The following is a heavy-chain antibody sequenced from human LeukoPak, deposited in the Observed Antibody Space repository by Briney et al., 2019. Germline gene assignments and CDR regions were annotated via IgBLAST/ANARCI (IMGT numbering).Heavy chain of an antibody. Sequence: SETPSLTCTVSGGSISSSSYYWGWIRQPPGKGLEWIGSIYYSGSTYYNPSLKSRVTISVDTSKNQFSLKLSSVTAADTAVYYCARHHRFVAAAGILFDYWGQGTLVTVSS. V-gene: IGHV4-39*01. J-gene: IGHJ4*02. CDR1: GGSISSSSYY. CDR2: IYYSGST. CDR3: ARHHRFVAAAGILFDY. D-gene: IGHD6-13*01.